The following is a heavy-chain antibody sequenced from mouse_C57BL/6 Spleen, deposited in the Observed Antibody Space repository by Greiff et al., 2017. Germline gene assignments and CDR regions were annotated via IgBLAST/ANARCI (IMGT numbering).Heavy chain of an antibody. V-gene: IGHV1-9*01. CDR1: GYTFTGYW. J-gene: IGHJ2*01. CDR3: ARRGCEDF. Sequence: QVQLQQSGAELMKPGASVTLSCKATGYTFTGYWIEWVKQRPGHGLEWIGEILPGSGSTNYTEKFKGKATFTAENSCNTAYIQLSSLTTVDSAIYYCARRGCEDFWGQCTTLTVSS. CDR2: ILPGSGST.